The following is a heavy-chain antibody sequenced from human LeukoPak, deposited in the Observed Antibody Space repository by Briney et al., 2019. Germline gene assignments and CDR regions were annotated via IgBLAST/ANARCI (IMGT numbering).Heavy chain of an antibody. CDR2: IHYTGST. CDR1: GGSISSYY. CDR3: ARSEGMATIPFDY. D-gene: IGHD5-24*01. V-gene: IGHV4-59*01. J-gene: IGHJ4*02. Sequence: SETLSLTCTVSGGSISSYYWTWIRQPPGKGLEWIGYIHYTGSTNSNPSLKSRVTISVDTSKNQFSLKPRSVTAADTAVYYCARSEGMATIPFDYWGQGTLVTVSS.